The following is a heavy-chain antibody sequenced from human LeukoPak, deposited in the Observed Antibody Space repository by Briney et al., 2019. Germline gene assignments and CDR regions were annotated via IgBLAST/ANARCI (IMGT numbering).Heavy chain of an antibody. CDR2: MNPNSGNT. J-gene: IGHJ6*02. D-gene: IGHD3-9*01. Sequence: ASVKVSCKASGYTFTSYDINRVRQATGQGLEWMGWMNPNSGNTGYAQKFQGRVTMTRNTSISTAYMELSSLRSEDTAVYYCARGIGMHFDWPLDYYYYYGMDVWGQGTTVTVSS. CDR1: GYTFTSYD. V-gene: IGHV1-8*01. CDR3: ARGIGMHFDWPLDYYYYYGMDV.